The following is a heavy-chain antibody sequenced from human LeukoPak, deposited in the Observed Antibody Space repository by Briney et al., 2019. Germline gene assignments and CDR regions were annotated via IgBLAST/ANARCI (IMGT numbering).Heavy chain of an antibody. Sequence: GGSLRLSCAASGFTFSNSWMSWVRQAPGKGLEWVANIKKDGSEKYYVDSVKGRFTISRDNAKNSLYLQMNSLRVEDTAVYYCEGSAGYWGQGSLVTVSS. CDR2: IKKDGSEK. CDR1: GFTFSNSW. CDR3: EGSAGY. V-gene: IGHV3-7*01. D-gene: IGHD6-19*01. J-gene: IGHJ4*02.